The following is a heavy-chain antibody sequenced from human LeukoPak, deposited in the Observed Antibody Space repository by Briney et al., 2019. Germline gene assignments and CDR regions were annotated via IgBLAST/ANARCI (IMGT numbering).Heavy chain of an antibody. Sequence: GGSLRLSCAASGFTFSRYEMNWVRQAPGKGLEWVSYITSSGTTIYYADSVKGRFTVSRDNAKNSLYLQMNSLRAEDTAVYYCANPVGYGDAFDIWGQGTMVTVSS. CDR1: GFTFSRYE. CDR3: ANPVGYGDAFDI. CDR2: ITSSGTTI. V-gene: IGHV3-48*03. J-gene: IGHJ3*02. D-gene: IGHD5-12*01.